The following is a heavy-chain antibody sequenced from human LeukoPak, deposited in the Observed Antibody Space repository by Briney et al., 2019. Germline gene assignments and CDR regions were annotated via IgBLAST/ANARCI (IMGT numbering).Heavy chain of an antibody. V-gene: IGHV3-21*01. CDR1: GFTFSSYS. J-gene: IGHJ4*02. CDR3: ARGDDFWSGYYPIDY. CDR2: ISSSSSYI. D-gene: IGHD3-3*01. Sequence: GGSLGLSCAASGFTFSSYSMNWVRQAPGKGLEWVSSISSSSSYIYYADSVKGRFTISRDNAKNSLYLQMNSLRAEDTAVYYCARGDDFWSGYYPIDYWGQGTLVTVSS.